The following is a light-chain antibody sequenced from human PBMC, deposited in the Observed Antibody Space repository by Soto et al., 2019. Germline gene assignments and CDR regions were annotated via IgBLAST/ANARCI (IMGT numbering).Light chain of an antibody. CDR1: QSIGSY. Sequence: DIQMTQAPSSLSASVGDRVTITCLASQSIGSYLSWYQQKPGKAPKLLITVASTLQSGVPSKFSGSGSGTDFTLAISSLQPEDFATYYCQQSSSTPQTFGGGTRVEIK. V-gene: IGKV1-39*01. CDR3: QQSSSTPQT. CDR2: VAS. J-gene: IGKJ4*01.